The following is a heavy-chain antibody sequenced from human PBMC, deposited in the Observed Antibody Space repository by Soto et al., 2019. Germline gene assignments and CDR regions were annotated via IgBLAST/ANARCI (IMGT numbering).Heavy chain of an antibody. CDR2: IYYRGNT. CDR3: AIHSGYYDILTGYTTYYFDY. CDR1: GGSIRDYY. D-gene: IGHD3-9*01. Sequence: SETLSLTCTVSGGSIRDYYWSWIRQPPGKGQEWIGDIYYRGNTDYNPSLKSRVTTSLVTPKNQFSLKLSSVTAADTAVYYCAIHSGYYDILTGYTTYYFDYWGQGILVTVSS. V-gene: IGHV4-59*08. J-gene: IGHJ4*02.